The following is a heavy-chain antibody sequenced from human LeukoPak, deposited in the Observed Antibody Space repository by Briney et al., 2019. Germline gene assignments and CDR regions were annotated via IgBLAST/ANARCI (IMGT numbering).Heavy chain of an antibody. Sequence: ASVKVSCKASGYTFSSYDISWVRQAPGQGLEWMGRISTYNGNTEYAQKLQGRVTMTRDTSTSTAYMELRSLRSDDTAMYYCARGVVGVYHADYWGQGTLVTVSS. J-gene: IGHJ4*02. V-gene: IGHV1-18*01. D-gene: IGHD1-26*01. CDR2: ISTYNGNT. CDR3: ARGVVGVYHADY. CDR1: GYTFSSYD.